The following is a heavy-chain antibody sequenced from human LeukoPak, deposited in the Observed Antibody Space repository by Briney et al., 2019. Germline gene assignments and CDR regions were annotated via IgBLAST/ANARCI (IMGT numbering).Heavy chain of an antibody. Sequence: GASVKVSCKASGGTFSSYAISWVRQAPGQGLEWMGGIIPIFGTANYAQKFQGRVTITADESTSTAYMELSSLRSEDTAVYYCARNLDRSYYDFWSGYYVGMDVWGQGTTVTVSS. V-gene: IGHV1-69*01. CDR3: ARNLDRSYYDFWSGYYVGMDV. J-gene: IGHJ6*02. D-gene: IGHD3-3*01. CDR2: IIPIFGTA. CDR1: GGTFSSYA.